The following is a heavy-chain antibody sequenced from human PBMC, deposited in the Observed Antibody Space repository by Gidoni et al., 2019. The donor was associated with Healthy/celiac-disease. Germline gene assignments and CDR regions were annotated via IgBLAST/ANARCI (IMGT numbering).Heavy chain of an antibody. J-gene: IGHJ6*02. CDR2: IIPIFGTA. CDR1: GGTFSRYA. V-gene: IGHV1-69*01. D-gene: IGHD3-3*01. Sequence: QVQLVQSGAEVQKPGSSVQVSCKASGGTFSRYAISWVRQAPGHGLEWMGGIIPIFGTANYAQKFQGRVTITADESTSTAYMELSSLRSEDTAVYYCARVIGGYDFWSGYGMDVWGQGTTVTVSS. CDR3: ARVIGGYDFWSGYGMDV.